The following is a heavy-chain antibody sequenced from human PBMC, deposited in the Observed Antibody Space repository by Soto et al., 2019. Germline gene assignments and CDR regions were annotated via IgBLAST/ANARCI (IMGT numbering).Heavy chain of an antibody. J-gene: IGHJ6*02. V-gene: IGHV5-51*01. CDR2: INPTGSDT. CDR1: GYSFTTYW. Sequence: GESLKISCKGSGYSFTTYWIAWVRQMPGKGLEWMGIINPTGSDTKYSPSFQGQVTISADQSISTAYLQWSSLKASDTAMYYCARHEQYYFHSYGMDVWGQGTTVTVSS. CDR3: ARHEQYYFHSYGMDV.